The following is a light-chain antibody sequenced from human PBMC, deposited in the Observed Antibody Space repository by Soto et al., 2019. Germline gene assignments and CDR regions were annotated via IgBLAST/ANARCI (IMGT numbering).Light chain of an antibody. CDR3: QQRSNWPIT. Sequence: IVLTQAPTTLSLSPVERTTPSCRASQSVSSYLAWYQQKPGQAPRLLIYDASNRATGIPARFSGSGSGTDFTLTISSLEPEDFAVYYCQQRSNWPITFGQGTRLEIK. J-gene: IGKJ5*01. CDR2: DAS. CDR1: QSVSSY. V-gene: IGKV3-11*01.